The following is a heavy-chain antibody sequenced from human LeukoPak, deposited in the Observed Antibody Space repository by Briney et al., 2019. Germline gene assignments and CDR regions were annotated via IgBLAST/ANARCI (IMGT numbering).Heavy chain of an antibody. CDR3: AKDVQLERLTAAFDI. V-gene: IGHV3-23*01. Sequence: PGGSLRLSCAASGFTFSSYAMSWVRQAPGKGLEWVSAISGSGGSTYYADSVKGRFTISRDNSKNTLYLQMNSLRAEGTAVYYCAKDVQLERLTAAFDIWGQGTMVTVSS. D-gene: IGHD1-1*01. CDR2: ISGSGGST. CDR1: GFTFSSYA. J-gene: IGHJ3*02.